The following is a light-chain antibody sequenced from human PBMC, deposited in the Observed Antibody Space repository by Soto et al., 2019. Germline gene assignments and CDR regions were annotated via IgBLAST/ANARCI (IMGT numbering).Light chain of an antibody. CDR3: SSHTSGSTRV. CDR1: SGDVGGYDY. Sequence: QCALTQPASVSGSPGRSIAISCTGTSGDVGGYDYVSWYQQHPDKAPKLMIYEVTKRPSWVSNRFSGSKSGNTASLTISGLQPEDEADYYCSSHTSGSTRVFGSGTKVTVL. CDR2: EVT. V-gene: IGLV2-14*01. J-gene: IGLJ1*01.